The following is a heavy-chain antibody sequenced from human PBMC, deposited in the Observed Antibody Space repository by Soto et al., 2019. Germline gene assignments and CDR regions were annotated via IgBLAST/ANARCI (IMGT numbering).Heavy chain of an antibody. J-gene: IGHJ6*03. V-gene: IGHV1-69*02. D-gene: IGHD4-17*01. Sequence: ASVKVSCKASGGTFSSYTISWVRQAPGQGLEWMGRIIPILGIANYARKFQGRVTITADKSTSTAYMELSSLRSEDTAVYYCARHYGDYEDYYYYYMDVWGKGTTVTVSS. CDR2: IIPILGIA. CDR1: GGTFSSYT. CDR3: ARHYGDYEDYYYYYMDV.